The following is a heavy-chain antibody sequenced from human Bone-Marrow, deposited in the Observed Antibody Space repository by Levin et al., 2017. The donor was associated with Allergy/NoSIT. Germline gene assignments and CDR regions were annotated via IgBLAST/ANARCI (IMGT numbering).Heavy chain of an antibody. V-gene: IGHV1-2*02. CDR3: ASSLGYGEIYYDDYGMDV. Sequence: ASVKVSCKASGYTFTGYYMHWVRQAPGQGLEWMGWINPNSGGTNYAQKFQGRVTMTRDTSISTAYMELSRLRSDDTAVYYCASSLGYGEIYYDDYGMDVWGQGTTVTVSS. J-gene: IGHJ6*02. D-gene: IGHD4-17*01. CDR1: GYTFTGYY. CDR2: INPNSGGT.